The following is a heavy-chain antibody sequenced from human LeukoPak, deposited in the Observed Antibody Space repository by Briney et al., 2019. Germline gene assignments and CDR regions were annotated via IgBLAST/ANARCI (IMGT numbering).Heavy chain of an antibody. J-gene: IGHJ5*02. CDR3: ARDHLTTVTTYLWFDP. V-gene: IGHV1-69*05. Sequence: SVKVPCKASGGTFSSYAISWVRQAPGQGLEWMGRIIPIFGTANYAQKFQGRVTITTDESTSTAYMELSSLRSEDTAVYYCARDHLTTVTTYLWFDPWGQGTLVTVSS. D-gene: IGHD4-11*01. CDR2: IIPIFGTA. CDR1: GGTFSSYA.